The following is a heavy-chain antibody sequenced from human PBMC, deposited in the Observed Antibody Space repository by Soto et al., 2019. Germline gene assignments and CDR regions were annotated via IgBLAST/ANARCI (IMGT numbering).Heavy chain of an antibody. Sequence: ASVKVSCKVSGYTLTELSMHWVRQAPGKGLEWMGGFDTEDGETIYALNFQGRVTMTEDTSTDTAFMELSSLRSEDTAVYYCATIIRVNYYDSSGYSLGLDYWGQGTLVTVSS. CDR1: GYTLTELS. D-gene: IGHD3-22*01. CDR2: FDTEDGET. CDR3: ATIIRVNYYDSSGYSLGLDY. V-gene: IGHV1-24*01. J-gene: IGHJ4*02.